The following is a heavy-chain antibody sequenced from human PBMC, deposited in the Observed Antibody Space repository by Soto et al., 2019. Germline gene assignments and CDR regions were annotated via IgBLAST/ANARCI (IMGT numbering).Heavy chain of an antibody. V-gene: IGHV1-69*01. CDR2: IIPIFGTA. J-gene: IGHJ4*02. D-gene: IGHD3-22*01. CDR1: GGTFSSYA. Sequence: QVQLVQSGAEVKKPGSSVKVSCKASGGTFSSYAISWVRQAPGQGLEWMGGIIPIFGTANYAQKFQGRVTITADESTSTADMELSSLRSEDTAVDYCAREGASGSHIGYWGQGTLVTVSS. CDR3: AREGASGSHIGY.